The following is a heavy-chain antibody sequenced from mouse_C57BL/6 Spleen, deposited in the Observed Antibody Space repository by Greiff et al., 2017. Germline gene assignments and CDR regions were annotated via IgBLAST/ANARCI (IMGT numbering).Heavy chain of an antibody. V-gene: IGHV1-9*01. CDR3: AREGKEVLRRGFAY. D-gene: IGHD2-4*01. Sequence: QVQLQQSGAELMKPGASVKLSCKATGSTFTGYWIEWVKQRPGPGLDWLGEIFPGSGSTNYNEKFKGKAPFTADTSSNTAYMQLRSLTTEDSASYYCAREGKEVLRRGFAYWGQGTLVTVSA. J-gene: IGHJ3*01. CDR2: IFPGSGST. CDR1: GSTFTGYW.